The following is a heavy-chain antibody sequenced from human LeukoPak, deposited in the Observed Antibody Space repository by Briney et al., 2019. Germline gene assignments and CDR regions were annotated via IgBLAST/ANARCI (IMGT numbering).Heavy chain of an antibody. CDR3: ARDPSGYFNY. Sequence: SETLSFTCTVSGGSISNYYWSWIRQPPGKGLEWIGYIYYGGSTNYNPSLKSRVTISVDTSKNQFSLKLSSVTAADTAVYYCARDPSGYFNYWGQGTLATVSS. CDR1: GGSISNYY. J-gene: IGHJ4*02. CDR2: IYYGGST. D-gene: IGHD3-22*01. V-gene: IGHV4-59*01.